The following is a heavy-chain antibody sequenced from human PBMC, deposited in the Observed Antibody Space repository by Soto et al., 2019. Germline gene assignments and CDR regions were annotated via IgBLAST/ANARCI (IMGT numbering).Heavy chain of an antibody. CDR2: IKSKTDGGTT. Sequence: WGSLRLSCAASGFTFINAWMSFVRHSPFKWLEWVGRIKSKTDGGTTDYAAPVKGRFTISRDDSKNTLYLQMNSLKTEDTAVYYCTTDTYDSSGYYNHYYYGMDVWGQGTTVTVSS. V-gene: IGHV3-15*01. CDR1: GFTFINAW. D-gene: IGHD3-22*01. CDR3: TTDTYDSSGYYNHYYYGMDV. J-gene: IGHJ6*02.